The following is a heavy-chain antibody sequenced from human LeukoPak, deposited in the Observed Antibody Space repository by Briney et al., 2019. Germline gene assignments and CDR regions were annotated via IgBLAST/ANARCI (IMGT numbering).Heavy chain of an antibody. V-gene: IGHV3-21*01. CDR3: ARDLEGYFDY. Sequence: GGSVRLSCAASGFAFSSYSFNWVRQAPGKGLEWVSSITTTGSYIWYADSVKGRFTISRDNSKNTLYLQMNSLRAEDTAVYYCARDLEGYFDYWGQGTLVTVSS. CDR2: ITTTGSYI. J-gene: IGHJ4*02. CDR1: GFAFSSYS.